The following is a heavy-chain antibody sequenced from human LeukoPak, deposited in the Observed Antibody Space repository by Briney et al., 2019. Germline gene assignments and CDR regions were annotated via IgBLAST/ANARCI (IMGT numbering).Heavy chain of an antibody. CDR1: GYTFTSYG. D-gene: IGHD1-26*01. Sequence: ASVKVSCKASGYTFTSYGISWVRQAPGQGLEWMGWISAYNGNTNYAQKLQGRVTMATDTSTSTAYMELRSLRSDDTAVYYCARDEWELPAVYFQHWGQGTLVTVSS. V-gene: IGHV1-18*01. CDR3: ARDEWELPAVYFQH. J-gene: IGHJ1*01. CDR2: ISAYNGNT.